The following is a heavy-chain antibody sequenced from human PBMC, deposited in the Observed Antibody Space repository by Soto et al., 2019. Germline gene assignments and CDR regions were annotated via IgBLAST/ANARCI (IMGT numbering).Heavy chain of an antibody. CDR3: GNLVY. V-gene: IGHV4-34*01. D-gene: IGHD4-4*01. J-gene: IGHJ4*02. Sequence: QVQLQQWGAGLLKPSETLSLTCAVYDESFSTYYWNWIRQPPGQGLEWIGAINHSGSTIHDPSLQGRVTISIDTSKKQGSLKLSSVTAADTAIYYCGNLVYWGQGTLVTVSS. CDR2: INHSGST. CDR1: DESFSTYY.